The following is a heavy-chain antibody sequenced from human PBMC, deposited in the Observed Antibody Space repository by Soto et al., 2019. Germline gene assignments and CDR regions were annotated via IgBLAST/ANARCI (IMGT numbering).Heavy chain of an antibody. CDR3: ARGYDLDSYYYYMDV. J-gene: IGHJ6*03. V-gene: IGHV1-8*01. CDR2: MNPNSGNT. CDR1: GYTFTSDD. D-gene: IGHD3-3*01. Sequence: ASVKVSCKASGYTFTSDDINWVRQATGQGLEWMGWMNPNSGNTGYAQKFQGRVTMTRNTSISTAYMELSSLRSEDTAVYYCARGYDLDSYYYYMDVWGKGTTVTVS.